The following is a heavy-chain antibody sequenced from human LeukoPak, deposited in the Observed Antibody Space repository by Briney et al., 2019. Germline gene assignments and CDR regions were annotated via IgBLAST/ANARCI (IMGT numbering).Heavy chain of an antibody. Sequence: GGSLRLSCAASGFTFSVYGMHWVRQAPGKGLEWVAVIWNDGSNKYYADSVKGRFTISRDNSKNTLYLQMNSLRAEDTAVYSCARASGPFDYWGQGTLVTVSS. J-gene: IGHJ4*02. CDR1: GFTFSVYG. CDR2: IWNDGSNK. CDR3: ARASGPFDY. D-gene: IGHD3-10*01. V-gene: IGHV3-33*01.